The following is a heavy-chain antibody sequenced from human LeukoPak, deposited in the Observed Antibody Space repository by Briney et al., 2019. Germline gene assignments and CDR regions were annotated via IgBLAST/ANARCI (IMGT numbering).Heavy chain of an antibody. J-gene: IGHJ4*02. CDR2: ISAYDGNT. Sequence: GASVKVSGKTSGYTFTKYGISWVRQAPGQGPEWMGWISAYDGNTNYAQKLQDRLTLTTDTSTDTAHMELRSLRSDDTAVYYCVRARGDRSGYYRYWGQGTLVTVSS. CDR1: GYTFTKYG. D-gene: IGHD3-22*01. V-gene: IGHV1-18*01. CDR3: VRARGDRSGYYRY.